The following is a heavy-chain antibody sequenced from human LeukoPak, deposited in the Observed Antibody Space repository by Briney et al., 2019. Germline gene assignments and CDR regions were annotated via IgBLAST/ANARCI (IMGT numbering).Heavy chain of an antibody. CDR2: IIPILGIA. CDR3: ARERDKLRYFDWLSDYYYGMDV. D-gene: IGHD3-9*01. CDR1: GYTFTSYD. V-gene: IGHV1-69*04. Sequence: SVKVSCKASGYTFTSYDINWVRQATGQGLEWMGRIIPILGIANYAQKFQGRVTITADKSTSTAYMELSSLRSEDTAVYYCARERDKLRYFDWLSDYYYGMDVWGQGTTVTVSS. J-gene: IGHJ6*02.